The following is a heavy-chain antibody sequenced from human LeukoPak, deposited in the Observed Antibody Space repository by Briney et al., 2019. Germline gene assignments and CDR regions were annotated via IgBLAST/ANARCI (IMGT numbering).Heavy chain of an antibody. J-gene: IGHJ4*02. V-gene: IGHV3-53*01. CDR1: GLTVSNNY. CDR3: VAPYGDYVSGYDY. Sequence: GGSLRLSCAASGLTVSNNYMSWVRQAPGKRLEWVSGIYRGGNTYYADSVKGRFTVSRDNSKNTLYLQMNNLKAEDTAVYYCVAPYGDYVSGYDYWGQGTLVTVSS. D-gene: IGHD4-17*01. CDR2: IYRGGNT.